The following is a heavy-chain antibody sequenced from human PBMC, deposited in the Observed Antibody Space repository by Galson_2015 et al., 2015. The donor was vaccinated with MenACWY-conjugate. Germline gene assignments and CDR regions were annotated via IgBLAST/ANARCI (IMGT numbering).Heavy chain of an antibody. J-gene: IGHJ4*02. Sequence: SLRLSCAASGFIFNTYWMHWVRQAPGKGLVGVSRINHGGSSTTYADSVKDRFTISRDNAKKTLYLQMNSLRPEDTAVFYCAKTRGASFYFDSWGQGTLVTVSS. CDR3: AKTRGASFYFDS. D-gene: IGHD1-26*01. CDR1: GFIFNTYW. V-gene: IGHV3-74*01. CDR2: INHGGSST.